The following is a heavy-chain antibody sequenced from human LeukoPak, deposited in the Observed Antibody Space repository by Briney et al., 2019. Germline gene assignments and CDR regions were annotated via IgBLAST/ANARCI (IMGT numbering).Heavy chain of an antibody. D-gene: IGHD4-17*01. V-gene: IGHV1-2*06. CDR3: ASFSAVTITFDY. Sequence: ASVKVSCKASGYTFTGYYMHWVRQAPGQGLEWMGRINPNSGGTNYAQKFQGRVTMTRDTSISTAYMELSRLRSDDTAVYYCASFSAVTITFDYWGQGTLVTVSS. J-gene: IGHJ4*02. CDR2: INPNSGGT. CDR1: GYTFTGYY.